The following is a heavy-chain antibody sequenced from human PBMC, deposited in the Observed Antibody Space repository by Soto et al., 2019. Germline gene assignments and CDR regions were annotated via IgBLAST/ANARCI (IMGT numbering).Heavy chain of an antibody. Sequence: SETLSLTCAVSGGSISSGGYSWSWIRQPPGKGLEWIGYIYHSGSTYYNPSLKSRVNISVDRSKNQFSLKLSSVTAADTAVYYCARVGMAYYDILTGYFDYWGQGTLVTVSS. V-gene: IGHV4-30-2*01. CDR3: ARVGMAYYDILTGYFDY. J-gene: IGHJ4*02. D-gene: IGHD3-9*01. CDR2: IYHSGST. CDR1: GGSISSGGYS.